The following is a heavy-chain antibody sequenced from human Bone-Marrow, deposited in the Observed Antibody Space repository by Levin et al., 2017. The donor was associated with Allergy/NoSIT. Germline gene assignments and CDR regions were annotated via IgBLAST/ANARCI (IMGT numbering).Heavy chain of an antibody. CDR2: IIPIFGTA. Sequence: SSVKVSCKASGGTFSSYAISWVRQAPGQGLEWMGGIIPIFGTANYAQKFQGRVTITADKSTSTAYMELSSLRSEDTAVYYCARSSFGRYNWNYVGFPDYWGQGTLVTVSS. V-gene: IGHV1-69*06. CDR3: ARSSFGRYNWNYVGFPDY. D-gene: IGHD1-7*01. J-gene: IGHJ4*02. CDR1: GGTFSSYA.